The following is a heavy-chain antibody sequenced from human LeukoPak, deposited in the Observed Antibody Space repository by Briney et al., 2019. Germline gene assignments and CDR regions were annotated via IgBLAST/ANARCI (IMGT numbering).Heavy chain of an antibody. CDR1: GFTFSSYD. J-gene: IGHJ4*02. CDR3: ARATAGFDY. V-gene: IGHV3-13*01. Sequence: SGGSLRLSCAASGFTFSSYDMHWVRHTTGKGLEWVSGIGTAGATYYPGSVKGRFTISRENAKNSLYLQMNNLRAGDTAVYYCARATAGFDYWGQGTLVTVFS. CDR2: IGTAGAT.